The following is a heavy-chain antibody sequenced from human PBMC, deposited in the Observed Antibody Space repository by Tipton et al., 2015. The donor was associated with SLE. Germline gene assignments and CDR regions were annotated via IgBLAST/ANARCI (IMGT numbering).Heavy chain of an antibody. CDR2: IFYPGTT. CDR3: ATYRKADVIGYFDY. D-gene: IGHD2-21*01. J-gene: IGHJ4*02. Sequence: TLSLTCTVSGGSINSYDWSWIRQPPGKGLEWIGYIFYPGTTNYTPSLKSRVTISVDTSKNEFSLNLTSVTAADTAVYYCATYRKADVIGYFDYWGQGTLVTVSS. CDR1: GGSINSYD. V-gene: IGHV4-59*01.